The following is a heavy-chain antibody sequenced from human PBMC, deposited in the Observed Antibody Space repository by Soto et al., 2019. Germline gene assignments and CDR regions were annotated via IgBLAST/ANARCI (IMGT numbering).Heavy chain of an antibody. CDR3: ARDRSGGYYYDSSGYPNWFDP. J-gene: IGHJ5*02. D-gene: IGHD3-22*01. CDR1: GGTFSSYT. CDR2: IIPILGIA. V-gene: IGHV1-69*04. Sequence: SVKVSCKASGGTFSSYTISWVRQAPGQGLEWMGRIIPILGIANYAQKFQGRVTITADKSTSTAYMELSSLRSEDTAVYYCARDRSGGYYYDSSGYPNWFDPWGRG.